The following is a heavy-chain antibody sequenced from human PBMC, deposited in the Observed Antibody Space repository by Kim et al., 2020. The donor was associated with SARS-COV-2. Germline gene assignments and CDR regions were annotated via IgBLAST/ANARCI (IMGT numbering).Heavy chain of an antibody. V-gene: IGHV4-34*01. D-gene: IGHD6-13*01. J-gene: IGHJ3*02. CDR3: ARAQIKEGLAAAGNNDAFDI. CDR1: GGSFSGYY. CDR2: INHSGST. Sequence: SETLSLTCAVYGGSFSGYYWSWIRQPPGKGLEWIGEINHSGSTNYNPSLKSRVTISVDTSKNQFSLKLSSVTAADTAVYYCARAQIKEGLAAAGNNDAFDIWGQGTMVTVSS.